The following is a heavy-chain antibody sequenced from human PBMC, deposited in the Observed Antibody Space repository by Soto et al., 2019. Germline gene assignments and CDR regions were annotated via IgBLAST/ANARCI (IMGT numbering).Heavy chain of an antibody. CDR3: ASLHRYCSGGSCLYYFDY. CDR2: IYYSGSP. CDR1: GGSISSYY. J-gene: IGHJ4*02. Sequence: QVQLQESGPGLVKPSDTLSLTCTVSGGSISSYYWSWIRQPPGKGLEWIGYIYYSGSPNYNPSLKSRVTISVDTSKNQFSLKLCSVTAADTAMYYCASLHRYCSGGSCLYYFDYWGQGTLATVSS. D-gene: IGHD2-15*01. V-gene: IGHV4-59*08.